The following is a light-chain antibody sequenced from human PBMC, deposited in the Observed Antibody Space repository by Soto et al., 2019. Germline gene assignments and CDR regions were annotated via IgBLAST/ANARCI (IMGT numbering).Light chain of an antibody. Sequence: QSVLTQPASVSGSPGQSITISCTGTSSDVGGYNFVSWYQQHPDKAPKLMIYDVTNRPSGVSNRFSGSKSGNTASLTISGLQAEDEADYYGSSYTSISTYVFGTGTKVTVL. CDR3: SSYTSISTYV. J-gene: IGLJ1*01. CDR1: SSDVGGYNF. CDR2: DVT. V-gene: IGLV2-14*01.